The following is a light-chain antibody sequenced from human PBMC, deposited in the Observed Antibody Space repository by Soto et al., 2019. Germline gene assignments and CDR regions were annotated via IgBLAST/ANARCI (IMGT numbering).Light chain of an antibody. Sequence: QSVLTQPPSVSAAPGQKVTISCSGSGSNIGKNDVSWYLQLPGAAPKLLIYDTNKRPSGIPDRFSGSKYGTSATLGITGLQTGDEADYFGGTWDTRLSVVVVGGGTKVTVL. CDR2: DTN. CDR3: GTWDTRLSVVV. V-gene: IGLV1-51*01. CDR1: GSNIGKND. J-gene: IGLJ2*01.